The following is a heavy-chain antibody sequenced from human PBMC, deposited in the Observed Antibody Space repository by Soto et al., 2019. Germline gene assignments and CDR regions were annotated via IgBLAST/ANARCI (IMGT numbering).Heavy chain of an antibody. CDR1: GGTFSSYA. CDR2: IIPIFGSA. V-gene: IGHV1-69*01. Sequence: QVQLVRSGAEVKKPGSSVKVSCKASGGTFSSYAISWVRQAPGQGLEWMGGIIPIFGSANYAQKFQGRVKITADESTSTAYMELRSLRSEDTAVYYCARGSRISGTATTYFDYWGQGTLVTVSS. J-gene: IGHJ4*02. CDR3: ARGSRISGTATTYFDY. D-gene: IGHD1-7*01.